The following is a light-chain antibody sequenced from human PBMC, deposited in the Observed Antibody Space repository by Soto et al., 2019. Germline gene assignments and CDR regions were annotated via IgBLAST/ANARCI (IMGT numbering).Light chain of an antibody. CDR3: HQIFSAPFT. V-gene: IGKV1-39*01. CDR1: QTIKKY. CDR2: GAS. J-gene: IGKJ2*01. Sequence: IPMTQSPSSLSASVGDRVTVTCRASQTIKKYLNWYQCKPGKAPKLLIYGASNLQRGVPSRFSGSGSGTDFTLTISRLETEDFATYYCHQIFSAPFTVGQRTGLE.